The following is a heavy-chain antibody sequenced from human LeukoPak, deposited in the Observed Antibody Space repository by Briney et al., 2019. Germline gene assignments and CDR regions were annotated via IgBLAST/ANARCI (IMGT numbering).Heavy chain of an antibody. CDR3: ARDWPTVITDY. V-gene: IGHV1-18*01. CDR2: ISTSKGDT. CDR1: GYTFTTHG. J-gene: IGHJ4*02. Sequence: ASVKVSCKTSGYTFTTHGISWVRQAPGQGLEWMGWISTSKGDTNYAQKFRGGLTMTTDRSTSTAYMELRSLNSDDTAVYYCARDWPTVITDYWGQGTLVTVSS. D-gene: IGHD4-11*01.